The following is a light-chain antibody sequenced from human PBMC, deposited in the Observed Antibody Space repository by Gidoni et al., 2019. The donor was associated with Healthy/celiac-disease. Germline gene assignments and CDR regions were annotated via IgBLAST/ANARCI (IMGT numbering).Light chain of an antibody. CDR3: QQSYSTPV. J-gene: IGKJ3*01. CDR1: QSISSY. CDR2: AAS. Sequence: DIQMTQSPSSLSASVGDRVTITCRASQSISSYLNWYQQKQGKAPKLLIYAASSLQSGVPSRFSGSGSGTDFTLTISSLQPEDFATYYCQQSYSTPVFXPXTKVDIK. V-gene: IGKV1-39*01.